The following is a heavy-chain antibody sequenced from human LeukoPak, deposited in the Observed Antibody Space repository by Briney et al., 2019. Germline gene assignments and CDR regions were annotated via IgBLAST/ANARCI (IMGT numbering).Heavy chain of an antibody. CDR1: GGSISSGSYY. CDR2: IYTSGST. D-gene: IGHD6-19*01. V-gene: IGHV4-61*02. Sequence: PSQTLSPTCTVSGGSISSGSYYWSWIRQPAGKGLEWIGRIYTSGSTNYNPSLKSRVTISVDTSKNQFSLKLSSVTAADTAVYYCARASYSSGWYFDYWGQGTLVTVSS. CDR3: ARASYSSGWYFDY. J-gene: IGHJ4*02.